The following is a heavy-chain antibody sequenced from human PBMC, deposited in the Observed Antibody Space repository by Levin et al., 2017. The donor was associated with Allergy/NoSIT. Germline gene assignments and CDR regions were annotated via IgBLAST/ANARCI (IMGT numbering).Heavy chain of an antibody. CDR3: AREGRGQYYDYVWGSYRDNWFDP. V-gene: IGHV1-2*02. Sequence: SGESLKISCKASGYTFTGYYMHWVRQAPGQGLEWMGWINPNSGGTNYAQKFQGRVTMTRDPSISTAYMELSRLRSDDTAVYYCAREGRGQYYDYVWGSYRDNWFDPWGQGTLVTVSS. CDR1: GYTFTGYY. CDR2: INPNSGGT. J-gene: IGHJ5*02. D-gene: IGHD3-16*02.